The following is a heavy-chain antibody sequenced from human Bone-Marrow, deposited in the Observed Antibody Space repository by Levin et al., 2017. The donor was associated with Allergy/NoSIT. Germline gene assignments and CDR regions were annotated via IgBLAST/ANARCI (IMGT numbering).Heavy chain of an antibody. Sequence: SETLSLTCAVYGGSFSGYYWSWIRQPPGKGLEWIGEISDSGNTFYNPSLKSRVTISVDTSKKHFSLNLNSVTAADTAIYHWARRGYRAYMDVWGKGTTVTVSS. CDR2: ISDSGNT. J-gene: IGHJ6*04. CDR1: GGSFSGYY. D-gene: IGHD5-12*01. V-gene: IGHV4-34*01. CDR3: ARRGYRAYMDV.